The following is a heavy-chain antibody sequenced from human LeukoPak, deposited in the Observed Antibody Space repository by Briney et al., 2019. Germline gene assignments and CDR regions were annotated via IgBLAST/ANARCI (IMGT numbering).Heavy chain of an antibody. CDR1: GGSISTYY. J-gene: IGHJ4*02. D-gene: IGHD1-7*01. Sequence: SETLSLTCTVSGGSISTYYWAWIRQPPGKGLEWIGYMCCSGRTNYNPSLNSRVSVSVDRSKNQVSPRLTSVIAADTAVYYCARAEADRTFGYWGQGPLVTVSS. CDR3: ARAEADRTFGY. V-gene: IGHV4-59*01. CDR2: MCCSGRT.